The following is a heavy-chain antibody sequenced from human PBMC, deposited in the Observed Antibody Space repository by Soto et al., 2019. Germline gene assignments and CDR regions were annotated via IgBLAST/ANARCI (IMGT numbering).Heavy chain of an antibody. CDR3: TRPALLVTTFDY. J-gene: IGHJ4*02. D-gene: IGHD4-17*01. CDR1: GFTFSDYA. V-gene: IGHV3-33*01. Sequence: QEQLVESGGGVVQPGRSLRLSCAASGFTFSDYAMHWVRQAPGKGLEWVAVIWHDGTNKYYADSVKGQFTISRDNSKNTLYLQMNSLRAEDTAVYYCTRPALLVTTFDYWGQGILVTVSS. CDR2: IWHDGTNK.